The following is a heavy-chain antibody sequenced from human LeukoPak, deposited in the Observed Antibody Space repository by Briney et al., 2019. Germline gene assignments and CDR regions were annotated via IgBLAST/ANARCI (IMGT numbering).Heavy chain of an antibody. D-gene: IGHD3-9*01. J-gene: IGHJ4*02. CDR1: GGTFSSYA. CDR2: IIPIFGTA. Sequence: SVKVTCKASGGTFSSYAISWVRQAHGQGLEWMGGIIPIFGTANYAQKFQGRVTITADKSTSTAYMELSSLRSEDTAVFFFQGRGGIRYFDLKDWGQGTLVTVSS. V-gene: IGHV1-69*06. CDR3: QGRGGIRYFDLKD.